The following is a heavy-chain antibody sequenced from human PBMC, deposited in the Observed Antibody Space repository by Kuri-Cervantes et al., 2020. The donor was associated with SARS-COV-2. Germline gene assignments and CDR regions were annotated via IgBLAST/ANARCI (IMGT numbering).Heavy chain of an antibody. CDR1: GFTFSSYW. V-gene: IGHV3-7*01. CDR2: IKQDGSEK. D-gene: IGHD6-6*01. Sequence: ETLSLTCAASGFTFSSYWMSWVRQAPGKGLEWVANIKQDGSEKYYVDSVKGRFTISRDNAKNSLYLQMNSLRSEDTAVYYCARVSSSSSPAFDVWGQGKMVTVSS. J-gene: IGHJ3*01. CDR3: ARVSSSSSPAFDV.